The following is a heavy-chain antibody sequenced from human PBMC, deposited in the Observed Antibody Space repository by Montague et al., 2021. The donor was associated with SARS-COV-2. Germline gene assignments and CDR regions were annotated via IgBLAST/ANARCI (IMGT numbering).Heavy chain of an antibody. CDR3: AREYSAPRWFGEYNRYGMVV. Sequence: SLRLSCAASGFTFSSYDMHWVRQAPDKGLEWVAVIWYDGSNQYYGDSVKGRFTISRDNSKNTLYLQMNSLRAEDTAVYYCAREYSAPRWFGEYNRYGMVVWCQGTTVNVAS. V-gene: IGHV3-33*08. CDR2: IWYDGSNQ. D-gene: IGHD3-10*01. CDR1: GFTFSSYD. J-gene: IGHJ6*01.